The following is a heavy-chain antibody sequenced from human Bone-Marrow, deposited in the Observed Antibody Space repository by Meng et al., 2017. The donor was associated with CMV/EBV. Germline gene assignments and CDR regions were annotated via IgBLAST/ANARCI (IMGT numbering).Heavy chain of an antibody. D-gene: IGHD3-10*01. CDR3: ARDSYYGSGSPGLNWFDP. J-gene: IGHJ5*02. Sequence: ISSCDYYWSWIRQPPGKGLEWIGYIYYSGSTYYNPSLKSRVTISVDTSKNQFSLKLSSVTAADTAVYYCARDSYYGSGSPGLNWFDPWGQGTLVTVSS. V-gene: IGHV4-30-4*08. CDR2: IYYSGST. CDR1: ISSCDYY.